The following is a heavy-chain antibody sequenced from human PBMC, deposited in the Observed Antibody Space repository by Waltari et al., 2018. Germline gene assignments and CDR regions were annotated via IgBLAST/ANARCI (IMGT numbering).Heavy chain of an antibody. CDR2: IIPIFGTA. Sequence: QVQLVQSGAEVKKPGSSVKVSCKTSGGTFSSYAISWVRQAPGQGLEWMGGIIPIFGTANYAQKFQGRVTITADESTSTAYMELNSLRAEDTAVYYCARERDRTWIQLWPLDYWGQGTLVTVSS. CDR3: ARERDRTWIQLWPLDY. J-gene: IGHJ4*02. D-gene: IGHD5-18*01. V-gene: IGHV1-69*01. CDR1: GGTFSSYA.